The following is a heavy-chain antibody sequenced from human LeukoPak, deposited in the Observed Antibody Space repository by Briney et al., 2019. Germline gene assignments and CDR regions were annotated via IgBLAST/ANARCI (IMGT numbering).Heavy chain of an antibody. D-gene: IGHD4-17*01. CDR3: ASKLTTGY. J-gene: IGHJ4*02. CDR1: GLTVSSNY. V-gene: IGHV3-66*01. CDR2: IYSGGTT. Sequence: GGSLRLSCVVSGLTVSSNYMSWGRQAPGKGLEWVSVIYSGGTTNYADSVKGRFIVHRDNSKNTLYLQMNSLRAEDTAVYYCASKLTTGYWGQGTLVTVSS.